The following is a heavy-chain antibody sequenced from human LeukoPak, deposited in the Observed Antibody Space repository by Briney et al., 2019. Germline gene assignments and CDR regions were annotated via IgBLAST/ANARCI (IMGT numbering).Heavy chain of an antibody. V-gene: IGHV1-69*13. Sequence: GASVKVSCKASGGTFSSYAISWVRQAPGQGLEWMGGIIPIFGTANYAQKFQGRVTITADESTSTAYMELSSLRSEDTAVYYCARTGYCRGGSCYSLGYFDYWGQGTLVTVSS. CDR1: GGTFSSYA. D-gene: IGHD2-15*01. CDR2: IIPIFGTA. J-gene: IGHJ4*02. CDR3: ARTGYCRGGSCYSLGYFDY.